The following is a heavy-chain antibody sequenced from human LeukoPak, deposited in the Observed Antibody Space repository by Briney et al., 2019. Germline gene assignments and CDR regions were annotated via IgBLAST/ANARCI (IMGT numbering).Heavy chain of an antibody. CDR2: FHGSGST. V-gene: IGHV4-59*01. CDR3: ASASDNGWFIDY. J-gene: IGHJ4*02. Sequence: SETLSLTCTVSDGPFTTYHWTWIRQPPGKGLEWIGYFHGSGSTDYYPSLESRVTISLDTSNKQLSLRLSSVTAADTAVYFCASASDNGWFIDYWGQGTLVTVSS. D-gene: IGHD6-19*01. CDR1: DGPFTTYH.